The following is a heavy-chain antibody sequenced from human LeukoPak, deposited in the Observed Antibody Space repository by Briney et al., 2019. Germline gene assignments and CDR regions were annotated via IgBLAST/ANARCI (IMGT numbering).Heavy chain of an antibody. J-gene: IGHJ4*02. D-gene: IGHD3-22*01. CDR3: ARVEYYDSSGYYQPDY. Sequence: SVKVSCKASGGTFSSYAISWVRQAPGQGLEWMGRIIPILGIANYAQKFQGRVTITADKSTSTAHMELSSLRSEDTAVYYCARVEYYDSSGYYQPDYWGQGTLVTVSS. CDR1: GGTFSSYA. CDR2: IIPILGIA. V-gene: IGHV1-69*04.